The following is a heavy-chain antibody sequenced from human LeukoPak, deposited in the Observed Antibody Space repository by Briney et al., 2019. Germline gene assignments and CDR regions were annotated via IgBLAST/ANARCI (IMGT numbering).Heavy chain of an antibody. CDR1: GFTFSSYA. V-gene: IGHV3-30*04. Sequence: PGRSLRLSCAASGFTFSSYAMHWVRQAPGKGLEWVALISYDGSNKNYADSVKGRFTISRDNAKNSLYLQMNSLRAEDTAVYYCARGGPAAGRFDYWGQGTLVTVSS. J-gene: IGHJ4*02. CDR2: ISYDGSNK. D-gene: IGHD6-13*01. CDR3: ARGGPAAGRFDY.